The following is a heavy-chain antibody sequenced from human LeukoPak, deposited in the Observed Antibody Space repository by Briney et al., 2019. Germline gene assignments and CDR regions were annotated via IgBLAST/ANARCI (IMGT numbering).Heavy chain of an antibody. CDR3: AKGSRGNYDY. J-gene: IGHJ4*02. CDR1: GFTFSSQA. V-gene: IGHV3-23*01. D-gene: IGHD1-7*01. CDR2: ISCWDGGT. Sequence: PGGSLRLSCAASGFTFSSQAMTWVRQAPGKGLEWVSSISCWDGGTYYADSVKGRFTISRDNSKNTLYLQMNSLRAEDTALYYCAKGSRGNYDYWGQGNLVTVSS.